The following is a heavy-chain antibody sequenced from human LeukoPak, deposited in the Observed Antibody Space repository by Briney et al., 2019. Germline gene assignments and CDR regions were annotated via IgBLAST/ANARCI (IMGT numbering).Heavy chain of an antibody. D-gene: IGHD2-2*02. J-gene: IGHJ2*01. CDR1: GGSFSGYY. Sequence: PSETLSLTCAVYGGSFSGYYWSWIRQPPGKGLEWIGEINHSGSTNYNPSLKSRVTISVDTSKNQFSLKLSSVTAADTAVYYCARGRGPRCSSTSCYTGSRVIYFDLWGRGTLVTVSS. V-gene: IGHV4-34*01. CDR2: INHSGST. CDR3: ARGRGPRCSSTSCYTGSRVIYFDL.